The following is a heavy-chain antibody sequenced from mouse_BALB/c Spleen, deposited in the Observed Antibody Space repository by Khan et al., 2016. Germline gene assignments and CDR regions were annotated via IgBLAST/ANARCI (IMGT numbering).Heavy chain of an antibody. CDR2: INPSTGYT. J-gene: IGHJ2*01. CDR3: ARGDGSSDY. Sequence: QVQLQQSGAELAKPGASVKMSCKASGYTFTSYWMHWVKQRPGQGLEWIGYINPSTGYTEYNQKFKDKATLTADKSSSTAYMQLSSLTSEDSAVYYCARGDGSSDYWGQGTTLTVSS. V-gene: IGHV1-7*01. CDR1: GYTFTSYW. D-gene: IGHD1-1*01.